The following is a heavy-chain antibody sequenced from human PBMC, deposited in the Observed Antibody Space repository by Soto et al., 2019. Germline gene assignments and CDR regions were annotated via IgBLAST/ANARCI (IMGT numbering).Heavy chain of an antibody. CDR2: INPNSGGT. D-gene: IGHD2-2*01. Sequence: QVQLVQSGAEVKEPGASVKVSCKASGYTFTGYYMHWVRQAPGQGLEWMGWINPNSGGTNYAQKFQGWVTMTSDTSISTSYMELSRLRSDDTAVYYCARDARGDQAPMDYWGQGTLVTVSS. CDR1: GYTFTGYY. CDR3: ARDARGDQAPMDY. V-gene: IGHV1-2*04. J-gene: IGHJ4*02.